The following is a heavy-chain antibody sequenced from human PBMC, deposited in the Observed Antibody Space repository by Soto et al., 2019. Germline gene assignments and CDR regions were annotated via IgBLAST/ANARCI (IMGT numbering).Heavy chain of an antibody. V-gene: IGHV3-33*01. CDR1: VFTCSSYG. J-gene: IGHJ4*02. Sequence: GSLRLSCAASVFTCSSYGMHWVRQAPGKGLEWVAVIWYDGSNKYYADSVKGRFTISRDNSKNTLYLQMNSLRAEDTAVYYCARDRDTMIVVAGLDYWGQGTLVTVSS. CDR2: IWYDGSNK. D-gene: IGHD3-22*01. CDR3: ARDRDTMIVVAGLDY.